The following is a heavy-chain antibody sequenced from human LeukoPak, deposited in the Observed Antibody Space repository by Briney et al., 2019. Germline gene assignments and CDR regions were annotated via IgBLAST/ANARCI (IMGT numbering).Heavy chain of an antibody. CDR3: SGSGWTTDAFDI. CDR1: GFTFTNYN. J-gene: IGHJ3*02. CDR2: ITTSSTYM. D-gene: IGHD6-19*01. V-gene: IGHV3-21*01. Sequence: GGSLRLSCAASGFTFTNYNMNWVRQAPGKGLEWVSSITTSSTYMYYTDSVKGRFTISRDNARISLYLQMNSLRADDTAVYYCSGSGWTTDAFDIWGQGTMVTVSS.